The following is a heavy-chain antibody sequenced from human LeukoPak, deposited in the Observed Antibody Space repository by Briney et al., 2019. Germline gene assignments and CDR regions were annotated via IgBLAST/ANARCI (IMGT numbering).Heavy chain of an antibody. Sequence: TLSLTCAVSGCSISSSNWWSWVRQPPGKGLEWIGEIYHSGSTNYNPSLKSRVTISVDKSKNQFSLKLSSVTAANTAVYCWARGPEGVQAFDIWGQGTMVTVS. V-gene: IGHV4-4*01. CDR3: ARGPEGVQAFDI. CDR1: GCSISSSNW. J-gene: IGHJ3*02. CDR2: IYHSGST.